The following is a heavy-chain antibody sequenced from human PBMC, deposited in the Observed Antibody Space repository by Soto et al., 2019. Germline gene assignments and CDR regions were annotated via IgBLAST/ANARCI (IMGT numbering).Heavy chain of an antibody. CDR2: ISTNGDKT. D-gene: IGHD1-7*01. CDR3: ARSANYFYDY. Sequence: GGSLRLSCAASGFTFSNFPMHWVRRAPGKGLEYVSAISTNGDKTYYADSVKGRFTISRDNSKNTLYLHMGSVRAEDMAVCYCARSANYFYDYWGQGTLVTVS. CDR1: GFTFSNFP. J-gene: IGHJ4*02. V-gene: IGHV3-64*02.